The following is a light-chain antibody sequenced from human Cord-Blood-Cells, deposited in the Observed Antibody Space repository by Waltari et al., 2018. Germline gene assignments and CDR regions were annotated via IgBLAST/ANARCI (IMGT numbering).Light chain of an antibody. CDR2: EVS. CDR3: SSYAGSNNFV. CDR1: SSDVGGYNY. J-gene: IGLJ1*01. Sequence: QSALTQPPSASGSPGQSVTIPCTGTSSDVGGYNYGSWYQQHPGKAPKLMMYEVSKRPSGVPDRFSGSKSGNTASLTVSGLQAEDEADYYCSSYAGSNNFVFGTGTKVTVL. V-gene: IGLV2-8*01.